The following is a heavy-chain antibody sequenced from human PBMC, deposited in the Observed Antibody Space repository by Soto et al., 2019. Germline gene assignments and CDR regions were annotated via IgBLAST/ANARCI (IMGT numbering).Heavy chain of an antibody. D-gene: IGHD6-19*01. CDR2: IRSFDYRT. V-gene: IGHV3-23*01. Sequence: LRLSCTASGFAFSQYGMSWVRQAPGKGLEWVSSIRSFDYRTNYADSVKGRFTISRDNSKSTLSLQMNSLRAEDTAVYYCAKDVESGWYEAFDYWGPGTLVTVSS. J-gene: IGHJ4*02. CDR1: GFAFSQYG. CDR3: AKDVESGWYEAFDY.